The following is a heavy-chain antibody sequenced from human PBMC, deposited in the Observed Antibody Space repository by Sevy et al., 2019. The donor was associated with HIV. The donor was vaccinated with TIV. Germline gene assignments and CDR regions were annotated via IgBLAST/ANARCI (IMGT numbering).Heavy chain of an antibody. V-gene: IGHV3-7*01. CDR2: IRQDGSEK. D-gene: IGHD3-10*01. CDR3: AKSYFGSGTSYGMDL. CDR1: GGSFSGYY. Sequence: ETLSLTCAVYGGSFSGYYWNWIRQAPGKGLEWVANIRQDGSEKYYVDSVRGRFTISRDNAKNSLFLQLNSLRADDTAIYYCAKSYFGSGTSYGMDLWGRGTTVTVSS. J-gene: IGHJ6*02.